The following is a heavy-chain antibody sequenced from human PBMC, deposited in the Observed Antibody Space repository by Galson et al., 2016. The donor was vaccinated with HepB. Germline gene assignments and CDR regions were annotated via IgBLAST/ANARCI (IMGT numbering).Heavy chain of an antibody. V-gene: IGHV4-61*02. CDR2: IYDSGST. CDR3: AREFGT. Sequence: TLSLTCTVSDDSIISSRYYYWTWIRQPVGRELEWIGLIYDSGSTNYNPSLKSRVTISLDTPKNQFSLKLSSVTAADTAVYYCAREFGTWGQGTLVTVSS. CDR1: DDSIISSRYYY. D-gene: IGHD3-10*01. J-gene: IGHJ5*02.